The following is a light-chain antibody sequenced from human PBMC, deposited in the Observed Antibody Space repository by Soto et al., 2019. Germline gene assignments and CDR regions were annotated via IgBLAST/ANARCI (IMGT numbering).Light chain of an antibody. V-gene: IGKV3-20*01. CDR3: QQYGSSGT. CDR2: GAS. Sequence: EIGLTQSPGTLSLSPGERHTLSCRASQSVSNNYLAWYQPKPGKAPRLLIYGASNRATGIPDRLSGSGSGTVFTITIRRLEPEDFAVSYCQQYGSSGTFGQGTKVDIK. J-gene: IGKJ1*01. CDR1: QSVSNNY.